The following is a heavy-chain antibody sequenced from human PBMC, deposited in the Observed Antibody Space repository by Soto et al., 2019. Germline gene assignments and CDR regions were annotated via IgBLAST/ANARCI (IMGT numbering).Heavy chain of an antibody. J-gene: IGHJ4*02. D-gene: IGHD6-13*01. CDR1: GFTFSSYE. CDR3: ASYGYSSSWYYFDY. Sequence: HPGGSLRLSCAASGFTFSSYEMNWVRQAPGKGLEWVSYISSSGSTIYYADSVKGRFTISRDNAKNSLYLQMNSLRAEDTAVYYCASYGYSSSWYYFDYWGQGTLVTVSS. V-gene: IGHV3-48*03. CDR2: ISSSGSTI.